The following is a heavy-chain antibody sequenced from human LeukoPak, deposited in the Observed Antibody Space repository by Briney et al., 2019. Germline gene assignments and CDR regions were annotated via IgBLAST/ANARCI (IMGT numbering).Heavy chain of an antibody. CDR2: IYYSGST. CDR1: GGSISSGGYY. V-gene: IGHV4-31*03. CDR3: ARAMGYDNYGMDV. J-gene: IGHJ6*02. D-gene: IGHD3-9*01. Sequence: SETLSLTCTVSGGSISSGGYYWSWIRQHPGKGLEWIGYIYYSGSTYYNPSIKSRVTISVDTSKNQFSLKLSSVTAADTAVYYCARAMGYDNYGMDVWGQGTTVTVSS.